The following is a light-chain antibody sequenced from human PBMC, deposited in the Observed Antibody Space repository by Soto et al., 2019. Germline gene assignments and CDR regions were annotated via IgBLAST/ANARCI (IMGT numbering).Light chain of an antibody. J-gene: IGKJ5*01. CDR2: DAA. CDR3: QQRNTWPPT. V-gene: IGKV3-11*01. CDR1: QSVSSY. Sequence: EIVLTQSPATLSLSPGERATLSCRASQSVSSYLAWYQQKPGQAPRLLIYDAANTATGIPASYSGSGSGTDFTRTISGLEPEDSAVYYCQQRNTWPPTCGKGTRLAIK.